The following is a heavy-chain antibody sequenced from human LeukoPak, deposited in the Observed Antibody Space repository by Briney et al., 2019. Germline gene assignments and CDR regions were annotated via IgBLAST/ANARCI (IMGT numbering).Heavy chain of an antibody. CDR1: GGSFSGYY. D-gene: IGHD1-26*01. J-gene: IGHJ4*02. V-gene: IGHV4-34*01. CDR2: INHSGST. Sequence: SETLSLTCAVYGGSFSGYYWSWIRQPPGKGLEWIGEINHSGSTNYNPSLKSRVTISVDTSKNQFSLKLSSVTAADTAVYYCARDRGIVGATMDWGQGTLVTVSS. CDR3: ARDRGIVGATMD.